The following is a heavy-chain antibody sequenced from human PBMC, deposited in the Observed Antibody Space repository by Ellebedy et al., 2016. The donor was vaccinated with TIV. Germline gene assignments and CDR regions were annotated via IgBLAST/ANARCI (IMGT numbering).Heavy chain of an antibody. D-gene: IGHD3-16*01. CDR3: VKAWGD. V-gene: IGHV3-64D*06. CDR1: GFTFSSYA. Sequence: GESLKIPCSASGFTFSSYAMHWVRQAPGKGLEYISAIVSNGDSTYYANSVKGRFTISRDNSKNTLYLQMSSLRPEDTAVYYCVKAWGDWGQGTLVTVSS. J-gene: IGHJ4*02. CDR2: IVSNGDST.